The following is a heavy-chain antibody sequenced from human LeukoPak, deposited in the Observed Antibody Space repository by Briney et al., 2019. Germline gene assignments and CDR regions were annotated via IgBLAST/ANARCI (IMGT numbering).Heavy chain of an antibody. Sequence: PSETLSLTCTVSGGSISSYYWSWIRQPPGKGLEWIGYIYYSGSTNYNPSLKSRVTISVDTSKNQFSLKLSSVTAADTAVYYCARAPRKQLPTYGMDVWGQGTTVTVSS. D-gene: IGHD6-13*01. J-gene: IGHJ6*02. V-gene: IGHV4-59*12. CDR3: ARAPRKQLPTYGMDV. CDR1: GGSISSYY. CDR2: IYYSGST.